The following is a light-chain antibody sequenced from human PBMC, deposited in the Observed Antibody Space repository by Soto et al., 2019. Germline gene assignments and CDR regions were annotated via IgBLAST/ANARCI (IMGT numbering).Light chain of an antibody. J-gene: IGLJ7*01. CDR2: DNN. CDR3: QSYDSSDTLI. CDR1: RSNIGAGYA. Sequence: QSALTQPPSVSGAPGQRVTISCTGSRSNIGAGYAVHWYQQLPGSAPKLLIYDNNKRPSGVPDRFSASKSTTSASLAITALQAEDEAVYHCQSYDSSDTLIFGGGTQLTVL. V-gene: IGLV1-40*01.